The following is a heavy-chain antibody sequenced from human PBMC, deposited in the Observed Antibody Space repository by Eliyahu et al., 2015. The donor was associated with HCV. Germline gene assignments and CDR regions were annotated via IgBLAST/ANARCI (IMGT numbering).Heavy chain of an antibody. Sequence: EVQLVESGGGLVQSGGSLRLPCAASGFTFSTYEMNWVRQAPGKGLEWVSYISPSGSTIYYADSLKGRFTISRDNAKNSLYLQMSSLRAEDTAVYYCARVYRSSTWHGIDFWGQGALVTVSS. CDR1: GFTFSTYE. CDR2: ISPSGSTI. J-gene: IGHJ4*02. D-gene: IGHD6-13*01. V-gene: IGHV3-48*03. CDR3: ARVYRSSTWHGIDF.